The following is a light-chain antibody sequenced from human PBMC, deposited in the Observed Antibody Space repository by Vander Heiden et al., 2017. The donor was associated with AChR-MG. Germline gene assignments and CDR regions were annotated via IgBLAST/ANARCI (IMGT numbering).Light chain of an antibody. CDR1: SSDVGGYNY. J-gene: IGLJ2*01. CDR3: SSYAGSNNLV. CDR2: EVS. Sequence: QSALTHPPSASGSPGQSVTISCTGTSSDVGGYNYVSWYQHHPGKAPKLMIYEVSQRPSGVPDRFSGSKSGNTASLTVSGLQAEDEADYYCSSYAGSNNLVFGGGTKLTVL. V-gene: IGLV2-8*01.